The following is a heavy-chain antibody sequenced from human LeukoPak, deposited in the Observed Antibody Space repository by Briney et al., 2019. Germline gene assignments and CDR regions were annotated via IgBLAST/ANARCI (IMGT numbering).Heavy chain of an antibody. CDR2: INHRGST. CDR1: GESLSKYY. V-gene: IGHV4-34*01. Sequence: SETLSLTCAVYGESLSKYYWTWIRHSPGKGLEWIGEINHRGSTNLNPSLKSRVTLSVDTSKHQFSLKLTSMTAADAAVYYCASSVGSTDYWGQGTLVTVSS. J-gene: IGHJ4*02. CDR3: ASSVGSTDY. D-gene: IGHD1-26*01.